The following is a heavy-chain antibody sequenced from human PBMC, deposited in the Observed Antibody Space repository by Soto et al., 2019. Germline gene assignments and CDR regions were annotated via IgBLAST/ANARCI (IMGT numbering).Heavy chain of an antibody. CDR1: GGTFSGYA. V-gene: IGHV1-69*06. CDR2: SIPIFGTA. J-gene: IGHJ6*02. D-gene: IGHD1-26*01. CDR3: ASSSSVRSLYYGMDV. Sequence: ASVKVSCKASGGTFSGYAISWVRQAPGQGLEWVGGSIPIFGTANYAQKFQGRVTITADKSTSPAYMELSSLRSEDTAVYYCASSSSVRSLYYGMDVWGQGTTVTVSS.